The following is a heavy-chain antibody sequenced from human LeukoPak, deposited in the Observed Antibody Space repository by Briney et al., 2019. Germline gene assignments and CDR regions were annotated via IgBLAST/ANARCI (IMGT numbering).Heavy chain of an antibody. CDR2: ISGSGGST. CDR1: GFTFSSYA. D-gene: IGHD1-26*01. CDR3: AKDRIVGSGPSEYFQH. V-gene: IGHV3-23*01. Sequence: GGSLRLSCAASGFTFSSYAMSWVRQAPGKGREWVSAISGSGGSTYYADSVKGRFTISRDNSKNTLYLQMNSLRAEDTAVYYCAKDRIVGSGPSEYFQHWGQGTLVTVSS. J-gene: IGHJ1*01.